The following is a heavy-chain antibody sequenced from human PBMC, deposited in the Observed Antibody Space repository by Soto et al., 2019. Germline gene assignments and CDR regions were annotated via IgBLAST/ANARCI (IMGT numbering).Heavy chain of an antibody. V-gene: IGHV1-8*01. CDR3: ARFIVGQGFKA. Sequence: QVQLVQSGTEVKKPGASVKVSCKTSGDAFTNFDFNWVRQAPGQGLEWMGWMRANRGDTGHAQKFQGRVSMTRDTSMSTAYMELSSLRAEDTAVYYCARFIVGQGFKAWGQGTLVIVSS. CDR1: GDAFTNFD. D-gene: IGHD3-16*02. J-gene: IGHJ5*02. CDR2: MRANRGDT.